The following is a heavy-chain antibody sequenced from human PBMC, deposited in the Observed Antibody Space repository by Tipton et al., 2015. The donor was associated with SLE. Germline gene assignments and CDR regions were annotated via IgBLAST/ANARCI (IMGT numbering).Heavy chain of an antibody. D-gene: IGHD2/OR15-2a*01. CDR3: SARVAGLSTGSSEY. CDR2: IYGVGST. CDR1: SGSLRGTDYH. J-gene: IGHJ4*02. V-gene: IGHV4-39*01. Sequence: TLSLTCSVSSGSLRGTDYHWDWIRQTPGKGLEWIATIYGVGSTYFNPSLKSRLTISVATSQSRLSLRLISVTAADTAVYFCSARVAGLSTGSSEYWGQGILVTVSS.